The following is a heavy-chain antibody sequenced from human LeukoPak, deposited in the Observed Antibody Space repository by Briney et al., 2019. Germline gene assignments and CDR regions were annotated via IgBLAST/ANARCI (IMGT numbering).Heavy chain of an antibody. V-gene: IGHV1-18*01. CDR2: ISAYNGNT. Sequence: GASVKVSCKASGYTFTSYGISWVRQAPGQGLEWMGWISAYNGNTNYAQKLQGRVTMTTDTSTSTAYMELRSLRSDDTAVYYCARDEPIAVAGRIRDYWGQGTLVTVSS. CDR3: ARDEPIAVAGRIRDY. J-gene: IGHJ4*02. CDR1: GYTFTSYG. D-gene: IGHD6-19*01.